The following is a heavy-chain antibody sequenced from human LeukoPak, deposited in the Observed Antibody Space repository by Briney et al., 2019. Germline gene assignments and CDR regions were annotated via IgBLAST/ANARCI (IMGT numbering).Heavy chain of an antibody. J-gene: IGHJ4*02. CDR1: RSTFITRG. D-gene: IGHD7-27*01. CDR3: AKRLGI. Sequence: GGSLRLSCAASRSTFITRGMTWLRQAPGKGLEWVSTISGGGSKTYYADSVKGRFTISRDNSKKTLYLQMNSLRAEDTAVYYCAKRLGIGGQGTLVTVSS. CDR2: ISGGGSKT. V-gene: IGHV3-23*01.